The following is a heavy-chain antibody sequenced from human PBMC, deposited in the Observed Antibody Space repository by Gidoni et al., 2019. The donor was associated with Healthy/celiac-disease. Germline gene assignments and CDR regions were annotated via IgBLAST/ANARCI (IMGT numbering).Heavy chain of an antibody. CDR3: ARLGYYDFTFDY. V-gene: IGHV1-2*04. CDR2: INPNSGGT. D-gene: IGHD3-3*01. Sequence: QAQLVQSGAEVKKPGASVKVSCKASGYTLTGYYMHWVRPAPGQGLEWMGRINPNSGGTNYAQKFQGWVTMTRDTSISTAYMELSRLRSDDTAVYYCARLGYYDFTFDYWGQGTLVTVSS. CDR1: GYTLTGYY. J-gene: IGHJ4*02.